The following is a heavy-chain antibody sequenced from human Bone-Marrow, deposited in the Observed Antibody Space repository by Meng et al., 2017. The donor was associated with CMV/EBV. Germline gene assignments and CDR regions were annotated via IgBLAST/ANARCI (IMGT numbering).Heavy chain of an antibody. CDR3: AKDMGSGWAGYYYGMDV. CDR2: IKQDGSEK. CDR1: GFTFSSYW. V-gene: IGHV3-7*03. J-gene: IGHJ6*02. D-gene: IGHD6-19*01. Sequence: GESLKISCAASGFTFSSYWMSWVRQAPGKGLEWVANIKQDGSEKYYVDSVKGRFTISRDNAKNSLYLQMNSLRAEDTALYYCAKDMGSGWAGYYYGMDVWGQRTTVTVSS.